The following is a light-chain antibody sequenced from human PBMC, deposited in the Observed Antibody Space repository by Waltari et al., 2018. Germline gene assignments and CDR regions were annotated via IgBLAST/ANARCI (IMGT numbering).Light chain of an antibody. CDR1: HRDIGAFNY. Sequence: QSALTQPRSVSGSPGPSINLSCTGTHRDIGAFNYVTWYPHHPGKPPKLIIYDVSTRPSGVPDRFSGSKSGNTASLTISGLQAEDEATYYCSSYTGSYSFVIFGGGTEMTVL. CDR2: DVS. V-gene: IGLV2-11*01. J-gene: IGLJ2*01. CDR3: SSYTGSYSFVI.